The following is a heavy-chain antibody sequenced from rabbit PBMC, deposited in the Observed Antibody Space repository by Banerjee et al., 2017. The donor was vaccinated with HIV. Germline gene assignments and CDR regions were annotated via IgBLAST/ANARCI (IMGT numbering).Heavy chain of an antibody. CDR2: IYAGSSGST. V-gene: IGHV1S45*01. CDR1: GFSFSSRYY. CDR3: ARSAGSSDWITYSYAMDL. J-gene: IGHJ6*01. D-gene: IGHD8-1*01. Sequence: QEQLVESGGGLVQPEGSLTLTCTASGFSFSSRYYMCWVRQAPGKGLEWIACIYAGSSGSTYYASWAKGRFTISKTSSTTVTLQMTSLTAADTATYFCARSAGSSDWITYSYAMDLWGPGTLVTVS.